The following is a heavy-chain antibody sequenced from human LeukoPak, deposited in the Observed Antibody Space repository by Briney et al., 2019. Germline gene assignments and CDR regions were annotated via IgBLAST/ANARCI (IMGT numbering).Heavy chain of an antibody. J-gene: IGHJ4*02. D-gene: IGHD5-18*01. V-gene: IGHV3-30*19. CDR3: AREGYSYDKYYFDY. CDR2: ISYDGSNK. CDR1: GFTFSSYG. Sequence: GGSLRLSCAASGFTFSSYGMHWVRQAPGKGLEWVAVISYDGSNKYYADSVKGRFTISRDNSKNTLYLQMNSLRAEDTAVYYCAREGYSYDKYYFDYWGQGTLVTVSS.